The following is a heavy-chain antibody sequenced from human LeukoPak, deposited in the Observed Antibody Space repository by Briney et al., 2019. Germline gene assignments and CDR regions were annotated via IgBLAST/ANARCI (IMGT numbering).Heavy chain of an antibody. CDR3: AREETMMIDY. D-gene: IGHD3-22*01. CDR2: IIPILGIA. Sequence: GASVKVSCKASGGTFSSYAISWVRQAPGQGLEWMGRIIPILGIANYAQKFQGRVTMTRDTSTSTVYMELSSLRSEDTAVYYCAREETMMIDYWGQGTLVTVSS. CDR1: GGTFSSYA. V-gene: IGHV1-69*04. J-gene: IGHJ4*02.